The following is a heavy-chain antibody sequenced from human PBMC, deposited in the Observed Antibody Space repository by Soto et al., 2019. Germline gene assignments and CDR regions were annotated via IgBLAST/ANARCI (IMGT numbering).Heavy chain of an antibody. J-gene: IGHJ4*02. CDR1: GLTFSSYA. CDR3: AKVRVSTLRSFDY. V-gene: IGHV3-23*01. Sequence: GGSLRLSCAASGLTFSSYAMSWVRQAPGKGLEWVSGISASGGGTYYADSVKGRFTISRDNSKNTLYLQMNNLRVEDTAVYYCAKVRVSTLRSFDYWGQGTLVTVSS. D-gene: IGHD3-10*01. CDR2: ISASGGGT.